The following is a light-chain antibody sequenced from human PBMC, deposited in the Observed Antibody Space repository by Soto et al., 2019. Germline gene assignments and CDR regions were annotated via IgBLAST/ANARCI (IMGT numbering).Light chain of an antibody. Sequence: DIQMTQSPSTLSGSVGDRVTITCRASQTISSWLAWYQQKPGKAPKLLIYRASTLKSGVPSRFSGSGSVTEFTLTISSLQPEDFATYYCLQHRSYPLTFGGGTKVDIK. V-gene: IGKV1-5*03. J-gene: IGKJ4*01. CDR2: RAS. CDR3: LQHRSYPLT. CDR1: QTISSW.